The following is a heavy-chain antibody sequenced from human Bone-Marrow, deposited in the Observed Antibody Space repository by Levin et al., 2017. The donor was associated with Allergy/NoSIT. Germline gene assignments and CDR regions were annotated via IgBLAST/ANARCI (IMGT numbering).Heavy chain of an antibody. D-gene: IGHD2-2*01. J-gene: IGHJ2*01. CDR3: ASHGADCSSTSCYPRSYWYFDL. CDR1: GFTVSSNY. Sequence: GGSLRLSCAASGFTVSSNYMSWVRQAPGKGLEWVSVIYSGGSTYYADSVKGRFTISRDNSKNTLYLQMNSLRAEDTAVYYCASHGADCSSTSCYPRSYWYFDLWGRGTLVTVSS. CDR2: IYSGGST. V-gene: IGHV3-66*04.